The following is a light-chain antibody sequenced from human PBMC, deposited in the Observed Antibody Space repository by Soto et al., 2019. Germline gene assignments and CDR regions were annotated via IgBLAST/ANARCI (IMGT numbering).Light chain of an antibody. CDR3: SSYAASDHSGV. J-gene: IGLJ2*01. CDR1: NSDVGGYNY. V-gene: IGLV2-8*01. CDR2: EVS. Sequence: QSALTQPPSASGSPGQSVTISCTGTNSDVGGYNYVSWYQQYPGKAPKLMIYEVSKRPSGVPDRFSGSKSGNTASLTVSGLQAEDEADYYCSSYAASDHSGVFGGGTKLTVL.